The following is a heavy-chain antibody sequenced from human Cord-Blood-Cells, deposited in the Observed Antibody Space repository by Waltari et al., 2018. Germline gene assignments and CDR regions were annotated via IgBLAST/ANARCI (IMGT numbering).Heavy chain of an antibody. Sequence: QVQLQQQGAGLLKPSEHLSLTCAVEGGTFGGYYWSWTCQPPGKGLEWIGEINHSGSTNYNPSLKSRVTISVATSKNQFSLKLSSVTAANTAVYYCARDDFCSGYYFDYWGQGTLVTVSS. CDR1: GGTFGGYY. CDR3: ARDDFCSGYYFDY. D-gene: IGHD3-3*01. J-gene: IGHJ4*02. CDR2: INHSGST. V-gene: IGHV4-34*01.